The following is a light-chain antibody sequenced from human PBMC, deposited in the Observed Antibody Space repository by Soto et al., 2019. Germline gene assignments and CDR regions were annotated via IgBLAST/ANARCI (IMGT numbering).Light chain of an antibody. CDR1: QSVRTK. CDR2: GAS. CDR3: QKYINWPPEIT. Sequence: KARLSVGSSQSVRTKVAWYQQTPGQAPRLLIYGASSRATGIPARFSGSGTGTEFTRASSLMQCDASAVYSQQKYINWPPEITFGQGTRLEIK. J-gene: IGKJ5*01. V-gene: IGKV3D-15*03.